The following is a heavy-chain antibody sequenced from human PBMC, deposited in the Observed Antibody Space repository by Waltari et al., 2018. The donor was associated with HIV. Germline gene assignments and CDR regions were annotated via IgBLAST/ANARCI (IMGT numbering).Heavy chain of an antibody. Sequence: QVQLVESGGGVVQPGRYLRLSCAASGFTFSNHALHWLSQAPGKGLEWVAVLSYDGSDKYYADSVRGRFTISRDNSKNTLYLQMNNLRAEDTAVYFCARRGVLTYYYTMDVWGQGTTVTVSS. D-gene: IGHD3-10*01. V-gene: IGHV3-33*05. J-gene: IGHJ6*02. CDR3: ARRGVLTYYYTMDV. CDR1: GFTFSNHA. CDR2: LSYDGSDK.